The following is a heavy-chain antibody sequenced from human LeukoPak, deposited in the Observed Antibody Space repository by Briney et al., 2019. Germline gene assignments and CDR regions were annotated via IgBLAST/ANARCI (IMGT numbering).Heavy chain of an antibody. CDR2: ISYDGSNN. CDR3: ARSWGSGWYVPYYFDY. D-gene: IGHD6-19*01. V-gene: IGHV3-30*03. Sequence: GGSLRLSCAASGFTFSSYGMHWVRQAPGKGLEWVAVISYDGSNNYYADSVKGRFTISRDNAKNSVYLQMNSLRVEDTAVYYCARSWGSGWYVPYYFDYWGQGTLVTLSS. J-gene: IGHJ4*02. CDR1: GFTFSSYG.